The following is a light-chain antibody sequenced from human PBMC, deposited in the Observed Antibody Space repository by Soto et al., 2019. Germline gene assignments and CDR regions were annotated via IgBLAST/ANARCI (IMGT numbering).Light chain of an antibody. CDR3: QQYGSSRDT. J-gene: IGKJ2*01. Sequence: EIVLTQSPVTLSLSPGERATLSCRASQSVAGNSLAWYRHKPGQAPKLVIYGASSRSAGVPDRFVGSGSGTGFPLTISRLEPEDFAVYYCQQYGSSRDTFGQGTKLEIK. CDR2: GAS. V-gene: IGKV3-20*01. CDR1: QSVAGNS.